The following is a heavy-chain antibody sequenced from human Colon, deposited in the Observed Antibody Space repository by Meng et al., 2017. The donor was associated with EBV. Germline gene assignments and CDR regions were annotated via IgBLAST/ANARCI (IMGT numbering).Heavy chain of an antibody. CDR3: VPSP. CDR1: GFTFISHT. CDR2: ISGGGDNI. Sequence: EGQVLESGGGLVPPVGSLRLSCAVSGFTFISHTMSWVRQAPGKGLEWVSGISGGGDNIYYADSVKGRFTISRDNSKNTVDLQMNSLRAEDTAVYYCVPSPGGQGTLVTVSS. D-gene: IGHD1-14*01. V-gene: IGHV3-23*01. J-gene: IGHJ4*02.